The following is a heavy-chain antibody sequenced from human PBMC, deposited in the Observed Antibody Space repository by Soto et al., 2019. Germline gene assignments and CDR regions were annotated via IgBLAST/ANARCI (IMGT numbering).Heavy chain of an antibody. Sequence: QVQLVQSGAEVKKPGSSVKVSCKTSGGTFGSYAISWVRQAPEQGLEWMGGIIPIFSTPNYAQKFQGRVTITADESTSTAYMELSSLRSEDTAVYYCARPIQYYFDTSAQSAWFDPWGQGTLVTVSS. CDR2: IIPIFSTP. CDR3: ARPIQYYFDTSAQSAWFDP. D-gene: IGHD3-22*01. CDR1: GGTFGSYA. J-gene: IGHJ5*02. V-gene: IGHV1-69*12.